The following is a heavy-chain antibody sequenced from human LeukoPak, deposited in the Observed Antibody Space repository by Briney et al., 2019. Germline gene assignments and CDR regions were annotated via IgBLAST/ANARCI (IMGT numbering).Heavy chain of an antibody. CDR3: TRGGDFDSVWGTYRPIKNAFDI. J-gene: IGHJ3*02. CDR2: IHTSGGT. Sequence: SETLSLTCTVSGGSISSYYWSWIRQPPGKGLEWIGYIHTSGGTNYNPSLKSRVTISVDTSKNQFSLKLSSVTAADTAVYYCTRGGDFDSVWGTYRPIKNAFDIWGQGTLVTVSS. D-gene: IGHD3-16*02. CDR1: GGSISSYY. V-gene: IGHV4-4*09.